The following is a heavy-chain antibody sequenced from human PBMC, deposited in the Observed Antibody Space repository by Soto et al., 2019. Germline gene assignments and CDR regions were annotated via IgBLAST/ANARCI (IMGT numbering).Heavy chain of an antibody. Sequence: QVQLVQSGAEVKKPGSSVKVSCKASGGTFSSYAISWVRQAPGQGLEWMGGIIPIFGTANYAQKFQGRVTITADESTSTAYMELSSLGSEDTAVYYCASQESSGYYYRYYGMDVWGQGTTVTVSS. J-gene: IGHJ6*02. V-gene: IGHV1-69*01. CDR3: ASQESSGYYYRYYGMDV. CDR2: IIPIFGTA. D-gene: IGHD3-22*01. CDR1: GGTFSSYA.